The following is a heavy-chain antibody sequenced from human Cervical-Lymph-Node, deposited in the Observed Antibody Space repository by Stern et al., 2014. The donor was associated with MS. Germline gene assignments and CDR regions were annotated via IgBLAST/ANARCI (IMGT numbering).Heavy chain of an antibody. CDR3: AKEGIAVASFDY. V-gene: IGHV3-23*04. Sequence: VQLVESGGGLVQPGGSLRLSCAASGFTFSIYALSWVRQAPGKGLEWVSAISGSGDRTYYADSVKGRFTISRDNSKNTLYLQMNSLRAEDTAVYYCAKEGIAVASFDYWGQGTLVTVSS. D-gene: IGHD6-19*01. J-gene: IGHJ4*02. CDR1: GFTFSIYA. CDR2: ISGSGDRT.